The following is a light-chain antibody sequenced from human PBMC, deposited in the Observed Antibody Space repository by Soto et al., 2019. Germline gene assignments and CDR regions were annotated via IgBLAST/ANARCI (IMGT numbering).Light chain of an antibody. CDR3: QQYYNLPPIT. Sequence: DFVMTQSPDSLAVSLGERATINCKSSQSVLYSSNNKNHLAWYQQKPGQPPKLLIYWASTRESGVPDRFSGSGSGTDFTLTISSLQAEDVAVYYCQQYYNLPPITFGQGTRLEIK. CDR1: QSVLYSSNNKNH. CDR2: WAS. J-gene: IGKJ5*01. V-gene: IGKV4-1*01.